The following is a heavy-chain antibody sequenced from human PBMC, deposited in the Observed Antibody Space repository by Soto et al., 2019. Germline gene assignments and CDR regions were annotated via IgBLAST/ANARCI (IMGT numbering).Heavy chain of an antibody. D-gene: IGHD2-15*01. CDR2: ISGSGGST. J-gene: IGHJ3*02. Sequence: EVQLSESGGGLVQPGGSLRLSCAASGFTFSSYAMSWVRQAPGKGLEWVSAISGSGGSTYYADSVKGRFTISRDNSKNTLYLQMNSLRAEDTAVYYCAKELGYCSGGSCYSFSPEHDAFDIWGQGTMVTVSS. CDR1: GFTFSSYA. CDR3: AKELGYCSGGSCYSFSPEHDAFDI. V-gene: IGHV3-23*01.